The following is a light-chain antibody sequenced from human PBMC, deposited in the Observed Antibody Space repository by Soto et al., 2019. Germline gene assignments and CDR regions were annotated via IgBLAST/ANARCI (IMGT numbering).Light chain of an antibody. Sequence: QSVLTQPPSASGTPGQRVTISCSGSSSNIGSKFVYWYQQLPGTAPKVLIYRNNQRPSGVPDRFSGSKSGTSASLAISGLRSEDEADYYCAAWDDSLHVVFGGGTKLTV. CDR1: SSNIGSKF. CDR3: AAWDDSLHVV. V-gene: IGLV1-47*01. J-gene: IGLJ2*01. CDR2: RNN.